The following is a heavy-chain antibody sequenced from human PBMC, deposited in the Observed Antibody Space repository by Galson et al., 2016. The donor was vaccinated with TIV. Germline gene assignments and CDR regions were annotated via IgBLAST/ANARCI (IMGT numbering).Heavy chain of an antibody. Sequence: SLRLSCAASGFIFDNYVMHWVRQAPGKGLECVSLISWDGQRPYYADSVKGRFTISRDNSRNSPFLQMDSLRTEDTALYYCATLTGDEGHFDYWGQGTPVTVFS. J-gene: IGHJ4*02. D-gene: IGHD7-27*01. CDR3: ATLTGDEGHFDY. V-gene: IGHV3-43*01. CDR2: ISWDGQRP. CDR1: GFIFDNYV.